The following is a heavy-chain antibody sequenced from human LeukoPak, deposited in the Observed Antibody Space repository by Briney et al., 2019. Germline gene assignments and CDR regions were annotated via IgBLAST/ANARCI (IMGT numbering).Heavy chain of an antibody. J-gene: IGHJ3*02. D-gene: IGHD4-23*01. V-gene: IGHV3-21*01. CDR1: GFIISRYS. CDR2: ISSSSTYI. Sequence: GGSLRLSCAASGFIISRYSMNWVRQAPGKGLEWVSSISSSSTYIYYADSLEGRFTISRDNVRNSLHLQMNSLRAEDTAVYYCAGDYEGNLAFDIWGQGTMVTVSS. CDR3: AGDYEGNLAFDI.